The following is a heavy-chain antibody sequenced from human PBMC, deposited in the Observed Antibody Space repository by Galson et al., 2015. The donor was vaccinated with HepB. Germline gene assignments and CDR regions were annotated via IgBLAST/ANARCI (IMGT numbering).Heavy chain of an antibody. CDR3: AREHSPYSRPYNNWFDP. J-gene: IGHJ5*02. Sequence: SLRLSCAASGFTFSSYWMSWVRQAPGKGLEWVANIKQDGSEKYYVDSVKGRFTISRDNAKNSLYLQTNSLRAEDTAVYYCAREHSPYSRPYNNWFDPWGQGTLVTVSS. V-gene: IGHV3-7*03. D-gene: IGHD6-13*01. CDR1: GFTFSSYW. CDR2: IKQDGSEK.